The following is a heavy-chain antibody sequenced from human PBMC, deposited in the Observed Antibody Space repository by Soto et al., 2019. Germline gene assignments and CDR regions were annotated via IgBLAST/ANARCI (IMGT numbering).Heavy chain of an antibody. D-gene: IGHD3-3*01. J-gene: IGHJ4*02. V-gene: IGHV1-18*01. CDR2: ISAYNGNT. CDR3: ARLDYDFWSGYCFDY. CDR1: GYTFTSYG. Sequence: ASVKVSCKASGYTFTSYGISWVRQAPGQGLEWMGWISAYNGNTNYAQKLQGRVTMTTDTSTSTAYMELRSLRSDDTAVYYCARLDYDFWSGYCFDYWGQGTLVTVSS.